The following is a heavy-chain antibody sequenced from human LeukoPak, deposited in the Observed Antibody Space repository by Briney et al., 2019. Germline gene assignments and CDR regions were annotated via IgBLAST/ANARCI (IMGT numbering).Heavy chain of an antibody. J-gene: IGHJ4*02. CDR3: AGHYSGSYYYPGYFDY. CDR1: GYTFTSYG. Sequence: ASVKVSCKASGYTFTSYGISWVRQAPGQGLEWMGWISAYNGNTNYAQKLQGRVTMTTDTSTSTAYMELRSLRSDDTAVYYCAGHYSGSYYYPGYFDYWGQGTLVTVSS. V-gene: IGHV1-18*01. D-gene: IGHD1-26*01. CDR2: ISAYNGNT.